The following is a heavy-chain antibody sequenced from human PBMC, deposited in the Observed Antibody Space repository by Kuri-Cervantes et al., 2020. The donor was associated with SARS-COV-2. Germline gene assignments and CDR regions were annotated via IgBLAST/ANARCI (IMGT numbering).Heavy chain of an antibody. CDR3: TPRTGDFDY. Sequence: GESLKISCTASGFTFGDYAMTWFRQAPGKGLEWVGFITSKPYGGTTEYAASVKGRFTISRDDSKSIAYLQMNSLKTEDTAVYYCTPRTGDFDYWGQGTLVTVSS. J-gene: IGHJ4*01. CDR2: ITSKPYGGTT. V-gene: IGHV3-49*03. D-gene: IGHD3/OR15-3a*01. CDR1: GFTFGDYA.